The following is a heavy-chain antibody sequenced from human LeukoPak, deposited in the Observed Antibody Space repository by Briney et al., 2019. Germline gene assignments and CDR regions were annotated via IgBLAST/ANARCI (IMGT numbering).Heavy chain of an antibody. CDR3: ASMTTVTTN. CDR2: ISYDGSNK. CDR1: GFTFSSYA. Sequence: GRSLRLSCAASGFTFSSYAMHWVRQAPGKGLEWVAVISYDGSNKYYADSVKGRFTISRDNSKNTLYLQMNSLRAEDTAVYYCASMTTVTTNWGQGTLVTVSS. D-gene: IGHD4-17*01. V-gene: IGHV3-30*04. J-gene: IGHJ1*01.